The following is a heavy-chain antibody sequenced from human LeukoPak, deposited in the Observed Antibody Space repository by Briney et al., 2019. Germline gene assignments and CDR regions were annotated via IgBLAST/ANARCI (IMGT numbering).Heavy chain of an antibody. CDR3: ARDGHHSSGWYSNWFDP. V-gene: IGHV1-69*13. D-gene: IGHD6-19*01. CDR1: GGTFSSYA. CDR2: IIPIFGTA. J-gene: IGHJ5*02. Sequence: GASVKVSCKASGGTFSSYAISWVRQAPGQGLEWMGGIIPIFGTANYAQKFQGRVTITADESTSTAYMELSSLRSEDTAVYYCARDGHHSSGWYSNWFDPWGQGTLVTVSS.